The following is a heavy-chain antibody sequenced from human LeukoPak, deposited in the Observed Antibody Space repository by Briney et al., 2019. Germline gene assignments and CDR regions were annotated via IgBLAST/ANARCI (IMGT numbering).Heavy chain of an antibody. CDR2: INPDGNNT. CDR3: ARDTGSGLDY. D-gene: IGHD6-19*01. Sequence: PGGSLRLSCVASGSTFSNYWMHWVRQAPGKGLVWVSRINPDGNNTIYADSVKGRFTISRDNAKNTPYLQMNSLRAEDTAIYYCARDTGSGLDYWGQGTLVTVSS. CDR1: GSTFSNYW. J-gene: IGHJ4*02. V-gene: IGHV3-74*01.